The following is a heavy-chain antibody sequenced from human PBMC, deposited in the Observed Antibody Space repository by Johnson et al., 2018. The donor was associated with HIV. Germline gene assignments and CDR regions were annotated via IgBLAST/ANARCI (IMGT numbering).Heavy chain of an antibody. V-gene: IGHV3-66*01. Sequence: MQLVESGGGVVQPGGSLRLSCAASGFTVGSNYMNWVRQAPGQGLEWVSVIYSGGTTYYADSVKGRFIISRDSSKNTLYLQMDRLRAEDTAQYYCARDQTYSFDIWGQGTMVTVSS. J-gene: IGHJ3*02. CDR3: ARDQTYSFDI. CDR2: IYSGGTT. CDR1: GFTVGSNY. D-gene: IGHD3-10*01.